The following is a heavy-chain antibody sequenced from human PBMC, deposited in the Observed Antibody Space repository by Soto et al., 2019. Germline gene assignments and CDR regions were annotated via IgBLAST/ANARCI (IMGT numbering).Heavy chain of an antibody. J-gene: IGHJ5*02. V-gene: IGHV4-59*01. CDR2: IYYSGST. CDR1: GGSISSYY. D-gene: IGHD3-10*01. CDR3: ARTYYYGSGSYLGWFDP. Sequence: NPSETLSLTCTVSGGSISSYYWSWIRQPPGKGLEWIGYIYYSGSTNYNPSLKSRVTISVDTSKNQFSLKLSSVTAADTAVYYCARTYYYGSGSYLGWFDPWGQGTLVTVPQ.